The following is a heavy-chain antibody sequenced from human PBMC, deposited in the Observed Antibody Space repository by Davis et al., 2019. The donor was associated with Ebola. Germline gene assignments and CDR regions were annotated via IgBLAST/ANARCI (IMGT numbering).Heavy chain of an antibody. J-gene: IGHJ3*02. CDR3: ARTLAAFWSGYSAFDI. V-gene: IGHV4-59*01. CDR1: GGSISSYY. CDR2: IYYSGST. D-gene: IGHD3-3*01. Sequence: PSETLSLTCTVSGGSISSYYWSWIRQPPGKGLEWIGYIYYSGSTNYNPSLKSRVTISVDTSKNQFSLKLSSVTAADTAVYHCARTLAAFWSGYSAFDIWGQGTMVTVSS.